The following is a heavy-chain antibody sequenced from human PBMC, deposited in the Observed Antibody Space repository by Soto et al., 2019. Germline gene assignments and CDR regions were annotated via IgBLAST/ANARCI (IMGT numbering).Heavy chain of an antibody. V-gene: IGHV3-23*01. CDR2: ISGSGGST. CDR1: GFTVSSYA. Sequence: EVQLLESGGGLVQPGGSLRLSCAASGFTVSSYAMNWVRQAPGKGLEWVSVISGSGGSTYYADAVKGRFTISRDNSKNTLYLQMNSLRAEDPAVYYCAKRTLGWYFDLWGSGTLVTVAS. J-gene: IGHJ2*01. D-gene: IGHD3-16*01. CDR3: AKRTLGWYFDL.